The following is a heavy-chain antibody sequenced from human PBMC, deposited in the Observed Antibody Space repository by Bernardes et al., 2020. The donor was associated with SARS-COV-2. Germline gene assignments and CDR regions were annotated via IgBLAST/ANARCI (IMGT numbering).Heavy chain of an antibody. V-gene: IGHV3-74*01. CDR1: GFTFSSYW. Sequence: GGSLRLSCAASGFTFSSYWMHWVRQGPGKGLVWVSRINSDGRTTTYADSVKGRFTISRDNGKNTLFLQMNSLRAEDTALYYCVRGPSDGHGRFEYWGQGAPVTVSS. CDR3: VRGPSDGHGRFEY. CDR2: INSDGRTT. J-gene: IGHJ4*02.